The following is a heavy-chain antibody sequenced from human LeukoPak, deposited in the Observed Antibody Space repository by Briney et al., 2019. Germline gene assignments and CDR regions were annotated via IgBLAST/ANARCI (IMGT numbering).Heavy chain of an antibody. D-gene: IGHD5-12*01. V-gene: IGHV4-59*01. CDR3: ARSPGGIYSGYEFDY. Sequence: SETLSLTCTGSGGSISSYYWSWIRQPPGKGLEWIGYIYYSGSTNYNPSLKSRVAISVDTSKNQFSLKLSSVTAAHTAVYYCARSPGGIYSGYEFDYWGQGTLVTVSS. CDR2: IYYSGST. CDR1: GGSISSYY. J-gene: IGHJ4*02.